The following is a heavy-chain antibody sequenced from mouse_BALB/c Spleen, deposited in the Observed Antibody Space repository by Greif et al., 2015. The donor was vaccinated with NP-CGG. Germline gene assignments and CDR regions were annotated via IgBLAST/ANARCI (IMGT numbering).Heavy chain of an antibody. CDR3: TRSRGAMDY. Sequence: QVQLQQSGAELVKPGASVKLSCKASGYTFTSYYMYWVKQRPGQGLEWIGGINPSNGGTNFNEKFKSKATLTVDKSSSTAYMQLSSLTSEDSAVYYCTRSRGAMDYWGQGTSVTVSS. CDR1: GYTFTSYY. V-gene: IGHV1S81*02. J-gene: IGHJ4*01. CDR2: INPSNGGT.